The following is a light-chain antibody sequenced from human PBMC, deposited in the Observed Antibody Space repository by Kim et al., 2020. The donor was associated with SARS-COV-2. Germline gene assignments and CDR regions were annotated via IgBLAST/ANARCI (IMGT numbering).Light chain of an antibody. J-gene: IGKJ2*01. CDR3: QQYDRPPYT. CDR2: GTS. V-gene: IGKV3-20*01. CDR1: QSVADNH. Sequence: LTPGERDILSCRASQSVADNHLAWFQQEPGQAPRLLIYGTSSRATGIPDRFSGSGSGTDFTLTISRLEPEDSAVYYCQQYDRPPYTFGQGTKLEI.